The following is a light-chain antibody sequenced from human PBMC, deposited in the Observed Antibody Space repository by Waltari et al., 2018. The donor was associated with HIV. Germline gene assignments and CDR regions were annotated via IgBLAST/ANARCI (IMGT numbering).Light chain of an antibody. CDR1: RSDIGNYAY. Sequence: QSALTQPPSASGSPEQSVTLSCTGTRSDIGNYAYVSWYQQHPGKAPKLLIYEVDKRPSGVPDRFSGSKSGDTASLTVSGLQAEDEADYYCASYGGRNNRVLFGGGTRLTVL. CDR3: ASYGGRNNRVL. V-gene: IGLV2-8*01. J-gene: IGLJ2*01. CDR2: EVD.